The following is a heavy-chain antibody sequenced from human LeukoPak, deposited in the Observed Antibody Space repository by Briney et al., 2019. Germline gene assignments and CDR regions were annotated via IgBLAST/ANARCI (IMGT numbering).Heavy chain of an antibody. CDR3: ARGRYSSGWYDY. Sequence: GGSLRLSCAASGFTFCSYGMHWVRQAPGKGLEWVAFIRYDGNNKYYADSVKGRFTISRDNSKNTLYLQMNSLRAEDTAVYYCARGRYSSGWYDYWGQGTLVTVSS. CDR2: IRYDGNNK. D-gene: IGHD6-19*01. J-gene: IGHJ4*02. CDR1: GFTFCSYG. V-gene: IGHV3-30*02.